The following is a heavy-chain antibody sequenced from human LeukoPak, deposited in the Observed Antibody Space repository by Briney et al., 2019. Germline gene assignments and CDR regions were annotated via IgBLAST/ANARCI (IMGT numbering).Heavy chain of an antibody. V-gene: IGHV3-30*02. D-gene: IGHD6-19*01. CDR3: AREPIAVAGTNFDY. CDR2: IRYDGSNK. Sequence: GGSLRLSCAASGFTFSSYGMHWVRQAPGKGLEWVAFIRYDGSNKYYADSVKGRFTISRDNSKNTLYLQMNSLRAEDTAVYYCAREPIAVAGTNFDYWGQGTLVTVSS. J-gene: IGHJ4*02. CDR1: GFTFSSYG.